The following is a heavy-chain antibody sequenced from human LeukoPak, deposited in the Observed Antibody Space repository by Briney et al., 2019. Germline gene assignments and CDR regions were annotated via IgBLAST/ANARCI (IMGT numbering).Heavy chain of an antibody. J-gene: IGHJ4*02. V-gene: IGHV3-30*02. D-gene: IGHD6-13*01. CDR3: ARGPSSSWYGQKTYYFDY. CDR2: IRYDGSNK. Sequence: GGSLRLSCAASGFTFSSYGMHWVRQAPGKGLEWVAFIRYDGSNKYYADSVKGRFTISRDNSKNTLYLQMNSLRAEDTAVYYCARGPSSSWYGQKTYYFDYWGQGTLVTVSS. CDR1: GFTFSSYG.